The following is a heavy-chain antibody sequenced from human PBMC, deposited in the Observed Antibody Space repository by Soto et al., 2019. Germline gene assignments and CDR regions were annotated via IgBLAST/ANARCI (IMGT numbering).Heavy chain of an antibody. CDR2: ISAYNGNT. CDR3: ARAPKGCPDCTVTVHYFDY. V-gene: IGHV1-18*01. CDR1: GYTFTSYG. J-gene: IGHJ4*02. D-gene: IGHD4-17*01. Sequence: QVQLVQSGAEVKKPGASVKVSCKASGYTFTSYGISWVRQAPGQGLELMGWISAYNGNTNYAQKLQGRVTMTTDTSTSTDYMELRSLRSDDTAVYYGARAPKGCPDCTVTVHYFDYWGQGTLVTVSS.